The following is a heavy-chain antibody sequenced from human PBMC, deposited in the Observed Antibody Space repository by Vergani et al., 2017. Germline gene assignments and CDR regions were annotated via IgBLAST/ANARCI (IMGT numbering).Heavy chain of an antibody. D-gene: IGHD1-26*01. CDR2: IYSGGST. CDR3: ARGGTGSYSLPI. CDR1: GFTVSSNY. J-gene: IGHJ3*02. Sequence: EVQPVESGGGLIKPGGSLRLSCAASGFTVSSNYMSWVRQAPGKGLEWVSVIYSGGSTYYADSVKGRFTISRDNSKNTLYLQMNSLSAEDTAVYYCARGGTGSYSLPIWGQGTMVTVSS. V-gene: IGHV3-53*01.